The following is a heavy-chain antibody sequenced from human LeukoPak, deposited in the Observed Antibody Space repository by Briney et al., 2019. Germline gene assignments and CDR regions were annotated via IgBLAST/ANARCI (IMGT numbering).Heavy chain of an antibody. D-gene: IGHD1-20*01. Sequence: GGSLRLSCAASRFTFNTYWMSWVRQAPGKGLEWVSYISSRGNSIYYAESVKGRFTISRDNAKNSLYLQMNNLRAEDTAVYYCARAGGITGITGWFDSWGQGTQVTVSS. J-gene: IGHJ5*01. V-gene: IGHV3-48*04. CDR3: ARAGGITGITGWFDS. CDR1: RFTFNTYW. CDR2: ISSRGNSI.